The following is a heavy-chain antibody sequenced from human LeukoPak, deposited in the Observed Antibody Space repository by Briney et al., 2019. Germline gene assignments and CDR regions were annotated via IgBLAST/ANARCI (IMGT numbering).Heavy chain of an antibody. D-gene: IGHD3/OR15-3a*01. Sequence: GSSLRLSCAASGFTFSGSAMHWVRQASGIGLEWVGRIRSKAHSYATAYAASVKGRFTISRDDSKNTAYLQMNSLRAEDTAVYYCARDLPGDWGLGGWHFDLWGRGTLVTVSS. CDR2: IRSKAHSYAT. V-gene: IGHV3-73*01. CDR1: GFTFSGSA. CDR3: ARDLPGDWGLGGWHFDL. J-gene: IGHJ2*01.